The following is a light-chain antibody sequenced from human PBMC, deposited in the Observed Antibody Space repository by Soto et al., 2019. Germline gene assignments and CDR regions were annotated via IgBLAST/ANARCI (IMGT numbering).Light chain of an antibody. Sequence: QSVLAQPASVSGSPGQSITISCTGSSSDIGSYNYVCWYQQRPGKAPKLLIYDVFNRPSGVSNRFSGSRSDNTASLTISGLQAEDEADYYCSSYTSSSTLVFGTGTKLTVL. J-gene: IGLJ1*01. CDR2: DVF. CDR1: SSDIGSYNY. CDR3: SSYTSSSTLV. V-gene: IGLV2-14*03.